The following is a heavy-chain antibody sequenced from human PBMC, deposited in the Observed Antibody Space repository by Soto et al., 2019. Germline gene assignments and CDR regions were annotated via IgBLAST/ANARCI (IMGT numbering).Heavy chain of an antibody. Sequence: QVQLVESGGGVVQPGRSLRLSCAASGFTFSSYGMHWVRQAPGKGLEWVAVISYDGSNKYYADSVKGRFTISRDNSKNTLYLQMNSLRAEDTAVYYCAKDRALLIIAGWFDPWGQGTLVTVSS. CDR3: AKDRALLIIAGWFDP. V-gene: IGHV3-30*18. CDR2: ISYDGSNK. D-gene: IGHD1-26*01. CDR1: GFTFSSYG. J-gene: IGHJ5*02.